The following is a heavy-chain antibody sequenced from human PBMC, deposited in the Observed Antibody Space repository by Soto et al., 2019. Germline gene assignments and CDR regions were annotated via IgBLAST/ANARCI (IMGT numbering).Heavy chain of an antibody. CDR1: GGSIRSGGYS. J-gene: IGHJ4*02. CDR3: TAASSNVLWFDD. D-gene: IGHD2-21*01. Sequence: PSETLSLTWAVSGGSIRSGGYSWSWLRQPPGKGLEWFGYIYPSGSTYYNPSLKSRVTILVDRSKNQFSLKLSSVTAADMAVFYCTAASSNVLWFDDWDQGTLITVSS. CDR2: IYPSGST. V-gene: IGHV4-30-2*01.